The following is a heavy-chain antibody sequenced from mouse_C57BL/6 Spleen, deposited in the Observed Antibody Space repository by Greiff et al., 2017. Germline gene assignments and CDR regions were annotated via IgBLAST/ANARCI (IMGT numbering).Heavy chain of an antibody. V-gene: IGHV1-74*01. J-gene: IGHJ4*01. CDR2: ILRSDSAT. CDR3: ARDDSNYAGSFDY. Sequence: VQLQQSGADLVKPSPSLSVSCNASGYSFTSYCIRWVKQRPGQGLEWIGGILRSDSATNYNPPFKGQATLTVDKSSSTADMQLSSLTSEDSAVYYCARDDSNYAGSFDYWGQGTSVTVSS. CDR1: GYSFTSYC. D-gene: IGHD2-5*01.